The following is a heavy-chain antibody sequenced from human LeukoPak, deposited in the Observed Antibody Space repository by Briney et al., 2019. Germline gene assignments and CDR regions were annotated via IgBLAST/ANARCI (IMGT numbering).Heavy chain of an antibody. CDR3: AREGRYSYGFNY. V-gene: IGHV3-53*01. J-gene: IGHJ4*02. CDR2: IYSGGST. Sequence: GGSLKLSCAASGFTVSSNYMSWVRQAPGKGLEWVSVIYSGGSTYYADSVKGRFTISRDNSKNTLYLRMNSLRAEDTAVYYCAREGRYSYGFNYWGQGTLVTVSS. D-gene: IGHD5-18*01. CDR1: GFTVSSNY.